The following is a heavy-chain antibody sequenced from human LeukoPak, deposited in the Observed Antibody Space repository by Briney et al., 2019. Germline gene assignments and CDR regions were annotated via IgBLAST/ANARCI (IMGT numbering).Heavy chain of an antibody. Sequence: GGSLRLSCAASGFTFSNYWMSWVRHAPGKGLVWVAIIRQDGSEKKYVDSVKGRFTISRDNAKNSLYLEMNSLRAEDTAVYYCTRFSRSSSSNYWGQGTLVTVSS. J-gene: IGHJ4*02. CDR3: TRFSRSSSSNY. D-gene: IGHD6-6*01. CDR2: IRQDGSEK. V-gene: IGHV3-7*01. CDR1: GFTFSNYW.